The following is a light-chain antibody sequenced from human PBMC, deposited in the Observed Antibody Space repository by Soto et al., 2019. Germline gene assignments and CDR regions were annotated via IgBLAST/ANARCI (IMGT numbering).Light chain of an antibody. CDR3: SSYSSGSTLYV. J-gene: IGLJ1*01. Sequence: QSALTQPASVSGSPGQSITISCTGTSSDVGGYNYVSWYQQHPGKAPKLMIYEVSNRPSGVSNRFSGSKSGNTASLTISGLQPEDEADYHCSSYSSGSTLYVFGSGTRSPS. CDR1: SSDVGGYNY. CDR2: EVS. V-gene: IGLV2-14*01.